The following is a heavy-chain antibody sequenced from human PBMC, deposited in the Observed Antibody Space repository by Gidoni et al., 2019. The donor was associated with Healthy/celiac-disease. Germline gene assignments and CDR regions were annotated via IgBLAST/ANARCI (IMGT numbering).Heavy chain of an antibody. CDR3: VKSRGFAVAGSPFDY. V-gene: IGHV3-64D*06. D-gene: IGHD6-19*01. CDR2: ISSNGGST. CDR1: GFTFSSYA. J-gene: IGHJ4*02. Sequence: EVQLVESGGGLVQPGGSLRLSCSASGFTFSSYAMHWVRQAPGKGLEYVSAISSNGGSTYYADSVKGRFTISRDNSKNTLYLQMSSLRAEDTAVYYCVKSRGFAVAGSPFDYWGQGTLVTVSS.